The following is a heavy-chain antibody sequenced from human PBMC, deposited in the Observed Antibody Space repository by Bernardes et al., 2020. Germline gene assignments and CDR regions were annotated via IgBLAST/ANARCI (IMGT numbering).Heavy chain of an antibody. D-gene: IGHD5-18*01. CDR2: INQDGSEI. J-gene: IGHJ5*02. V-gene: IGHV3-7*01. Sequence: GGSLRLSCVASGFTFSRYWMSWVRQAPGKGLEWVANINQDGSEIHYVDSVKGRFTISRDNAKKSLHLLMSGLRADDTAFYFCARAPPFDGYHRMLDLWGQGTLVTVSS. CDR1: GFTFSRYW. CDR3: ARAPPFDGYHRMLDL.